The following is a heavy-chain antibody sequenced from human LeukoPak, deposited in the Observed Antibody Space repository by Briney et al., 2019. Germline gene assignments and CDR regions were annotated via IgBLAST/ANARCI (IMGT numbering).Heavy chain of an antibody. CDR1: GFTFSSYA. Sequence: GGSLRLSCAASGFTFSSYAMRWVRQAPGKGLEGVSAISGSGGSTYYADSVKGRFTISRDNSKNTLYLQMNSLRAEDTAVYYCAKVARVVNWFDPWGQGTLVTVSS. CDR2: ISGSGGST. J-gene: IGHJ5*02. CDR3: AKVARVVNWFDP. D-gene: IGHD2-15*01. V-gene: IGHV3-23*01.